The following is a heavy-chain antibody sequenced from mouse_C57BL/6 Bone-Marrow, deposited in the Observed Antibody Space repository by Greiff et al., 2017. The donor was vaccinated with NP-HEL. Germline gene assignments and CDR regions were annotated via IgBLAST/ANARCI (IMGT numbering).Heavy chain of an antibody. J-gene: IGHJ3*01. D-gene: IGHD1-1*01. CDR1: GYTFTSYG. CDR2: IYPRSGNT. V-gene: IGHV1-81*01. Sequence: QVQLQQSGAELARPGASVKLSCKASGYTFTSYGISWVKQRTGQGLEWIGEIYPRSGNTYYNEKFKGKATLTADKSSSTAYMELRSLTSEDSAVYFCARSAPYYYGSSPWFAYWGRGTLVTVSA. CDR3: ARSAPYYYGSSPWFAY.